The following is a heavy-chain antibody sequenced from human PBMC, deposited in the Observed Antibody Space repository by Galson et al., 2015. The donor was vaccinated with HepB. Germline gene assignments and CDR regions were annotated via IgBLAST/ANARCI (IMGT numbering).Heavy chain of an antibody. CDR3: ARGGGTSSLWGMDV. J-gene: IGHJ6*02. Sequence: SLRLSCAASGFTFSSYGMHWVRQAPGKGLEWVAIKWWDGTKEYYAESVKGRFIISRDNSKDTLYLQMSSLRAEDTAVYYCARGGGTSSLWGMDVWGQGTTVTVSS. CDR1: GFTFSSYG. CDR2: KWWDGTKE. V-gene: IGHV3-33*01. D-gene: IGHD2-2*01.